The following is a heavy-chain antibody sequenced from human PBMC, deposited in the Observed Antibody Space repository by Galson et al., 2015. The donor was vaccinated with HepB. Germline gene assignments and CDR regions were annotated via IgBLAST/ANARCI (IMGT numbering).Heavy chain of an antibody. CDR1: GFSFSSNW. Sequence: SLRLSCAASGFSFSSNWMSWVRQAPGKGLEWVSLIHAGGATYYADSVKGRFTISRDVSNNTLSLQMSSLRVDDTGVYYCASTLFLYILCGQGTKVTVSS. CDR2: IHAGGAT. D-gene: IGHD3-16*01. CDR3: ASTLFLYIL. V-gene: IGHV3-53*01. J-gene: IGHJ3*01.